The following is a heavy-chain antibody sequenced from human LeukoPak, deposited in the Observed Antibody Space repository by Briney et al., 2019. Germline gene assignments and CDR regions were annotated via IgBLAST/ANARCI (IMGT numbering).Heavy chain of an antibody. CDR2: IKQDGTDK. CDR3: ARGEAFCDY. J-gene: IGHJ4*02. Sequence: PGGSLRLSCVASGFIFSNYWMTWVRQAPGKGLEWVANIKQDGTDKYYVDSVKGRFTISRDNAKNSLFLQMSSLRAEDTAVYYCARGEAFCDYWGQGALVTVSS. V-gene: IGHV3-7*05. CDR1: GFIFSNYW.